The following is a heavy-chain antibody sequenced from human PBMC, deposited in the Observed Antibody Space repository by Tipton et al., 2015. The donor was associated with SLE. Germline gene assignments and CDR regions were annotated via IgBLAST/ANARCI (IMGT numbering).Heavy chain of an antibody. CDR3: ARAKLATDPLYFYYGMDV. J-gene: IGHJ6*02. CDR1: GGSINSRTLY. CDR2: THYSGNT. Sequence: TLSLTCTVSGGSINSRTLYWGWIRQPPGKGLEWIGNTHYSGNTYYTPSLKSRITISLDTSKNQFSLRLSFVTAADTAVYYCARAKLATDPLYFYYGMDVWGQGTTVTVSS. D-gene: IGHD5-12*01. V-gene: IGHV4-39*07.